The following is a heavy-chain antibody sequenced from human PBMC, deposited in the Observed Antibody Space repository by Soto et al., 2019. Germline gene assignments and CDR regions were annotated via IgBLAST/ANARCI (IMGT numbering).Heavy chain of an antibody. CDR3: TRAPLGIIVAPDF. V-gene: IGHV1-3*01. CDR1: GYTFTGYA. CDR2: INAGNGNT. D-gene: IGHD2-21*01. J-gene: IGHJ4*02. Sequence: ASVKVSCKASGYTFTGYAMHWVRQAPGQRLEWMGWINAGNGNTKYSQKFQGRVTITRDTSASTAYMELSSLTSEDTAVYYCTRAPLGIIVAPDFWGQGTLVTVSS.